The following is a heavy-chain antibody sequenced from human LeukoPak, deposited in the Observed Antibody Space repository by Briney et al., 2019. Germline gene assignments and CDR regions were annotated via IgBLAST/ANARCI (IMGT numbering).Heavy chain of an antibody. CDR2: ISGSGGST. V-gene: IGHV3-23*01. CDR3: ASSYYDFWSGYYTDYNWFDP. Sequence: GGSLRLSCAASGFTFSSYAMSWVRQAPGKGLEWVSAISGSGGSTYYADSVKGRFTISRDNSKNTLYLQMNSLRAEDAAVYYCASSYYDFWSGYYTDYNWFDPWGQGTLATVSS. D-gene: IGHD3-3*01. J-gene: IGHJ5*02. CDR1: GFTFSSYA.